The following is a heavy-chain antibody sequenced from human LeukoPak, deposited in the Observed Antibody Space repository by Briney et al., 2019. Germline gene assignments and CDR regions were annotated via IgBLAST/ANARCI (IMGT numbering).Heavy chain of an antibody. CDR2: INTDGSST. D-gene: IGHD4-17*01. J-gene: IGHJ3*02. V-gene: IGHV3-74*01. CDR1: GFTFSTYW. Sequence: GGSLRLSCAASGFTFSTYWMHWVRQAPGKGLVWVSRINTDGSSTNYADSVKGRFTIARDNAKNTLYLQMNSLRAEDTALYYCAREGTTETSDAFDIWGQGTMVTVSS. CDR3: AREGTTETSDAFDI.